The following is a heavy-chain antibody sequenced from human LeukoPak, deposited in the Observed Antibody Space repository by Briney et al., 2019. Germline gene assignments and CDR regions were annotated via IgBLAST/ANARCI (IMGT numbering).Heavy chain of an antibody. V-gene: IGHV4-59*12. CDR1: GGSISSYY. CDR2: IYHSGST. Sequence: PSETLSLTCTVSGGSISSYYWSWIRQPPGKGLEWIGYIYHSGSTYYNPSLKSRVTISVDRSKNQFSLKLSSVTAADTAVYYCARSRYLYTDYWGQGTLVTVSS. D-gene: IGHD2-2*02. J-gene: IGHJ4*02. CDR3: ARSRYLYTDY.